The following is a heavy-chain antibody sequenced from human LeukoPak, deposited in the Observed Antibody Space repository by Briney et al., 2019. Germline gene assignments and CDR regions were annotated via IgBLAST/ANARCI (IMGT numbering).Heavy chain of an antibody. D-gene: IGHD1-26*01. Sequence: QPGGSLRLSCAASGFTFSSNAMSWVRQAPGKGLEWVSTISYSGGSTYYADSVKGRFAISRDSSKNTLYPQMNGLRGEDTAVYYCAKDDGGSPPDAFDIWGQGTLVTVSS. CDR1: GFTFSSNA. J-gene: IGHJ3*02. CDR2: ISYSGGST. V-gene: IGHV3-23*01. CDR3: AKDDGGSPPDAFDI.